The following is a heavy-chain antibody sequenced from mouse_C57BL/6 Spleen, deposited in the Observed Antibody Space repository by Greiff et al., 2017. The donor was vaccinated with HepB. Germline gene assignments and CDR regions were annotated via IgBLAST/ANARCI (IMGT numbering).Heavy chain of an antibody. CDR3: ARRYYYGSSYHWYFDV. CDR1: GYTFTSYW. Sequence: QVQLQQPGAELVKPGASVKLSCKASGYTFTSYWMQWVKQRPGQGLEWIGEIDPSDSYTNYNQKFKGKATLTVDTSSSTAYMQLSSLTSEDSAVYYCARRYYYGSSYHWYFDVWGTGTTVTVSS. CDR2: IDPSDSYT. J-gene: IGHJ1*03. V-gene: IGHV1-50*01. D-gene: IGHD1-1*01.